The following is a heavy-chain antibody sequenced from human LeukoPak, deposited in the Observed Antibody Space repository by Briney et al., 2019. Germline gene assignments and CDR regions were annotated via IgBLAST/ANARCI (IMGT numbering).Heavy chain of an antibody. CDR2: IYYSGST. CDR3: AREPYRPYYYDSSGSYGMDV. D-gene: IGHD3-22*01. Sequence: SETLSLTCTVSGGSISSGGYYWSWIRQHPGKGLEWIGYIYYSGSTYYNPSLKGRVTISVDTSKNQFSLKLSSVTAADTAVYYCAREPYRPYYYDSSGSYGMDVWGQGTTVTVSS. CDR1: GGSISSGGYY. J-gene: IGHJ6*02. V-gene: IGHV4-31*03.